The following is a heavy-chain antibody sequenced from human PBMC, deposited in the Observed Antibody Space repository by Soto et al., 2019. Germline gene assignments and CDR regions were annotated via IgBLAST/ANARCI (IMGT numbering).Heavy chain of an antibody. D-gene: IGHD2-15*01. V-gene: IGHV3-33*01. CDR3: ARGRIVVPQFDS. Sequence: QVKLEESGGGVVQTGRSRRLSCVVSGFAFGSYGMHWVRQAPGKGPEWVASIWPDGTNKFYADSVNGRFTISRDNSRNTLNLQMNSLRVEDTAVYYCARGRIVVPQFDSWGRGTLVTVSS. J-gene: IGHJ5*01. CDR1: GFAFGSYG. CDR2: IWPDGTNK.